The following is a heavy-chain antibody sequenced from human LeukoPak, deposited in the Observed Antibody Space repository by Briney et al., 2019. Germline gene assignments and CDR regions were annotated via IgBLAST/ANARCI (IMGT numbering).Heavy chain of an antibody. Sequence: SVKVSCKASGGTFSSYAISWVRQAPGQGLEWMGRIIPIFGRANYAQKFQGRVTITTDESTSTAYMELSSLRSEDTAVYYCARDYDSSGYSPIAFDYWGQGTLVTVSS. CDR2: IIPIFGRA. CDR1: GGTFSSYA. CDR3: ARDYDSSGYSPIAFDY. J-gene: IGHJ4*02. D-gene: IGHD3-22*01. V-gene: IGHV1-69*05.